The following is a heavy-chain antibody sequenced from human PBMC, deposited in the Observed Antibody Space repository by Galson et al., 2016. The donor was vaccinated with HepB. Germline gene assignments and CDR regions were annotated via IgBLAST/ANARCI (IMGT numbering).Heavy chain of an antibody. Sequence: SVKVSCKASGDTFSNYAITWVRQAPGQGLEWMGRIIPFLGIAKYAQRFQDRVTITADKSTSTVCMEVNSLRSEDTAVYYCARVDCSGNACYLNYWGQGTLVSVSS. J-gene: IGHJ4*02. CDR2: IIPFLGIA. D-gene: IGHD2-2*01. CDR1: GDTFSNYA. V-gene: IGHV1-69*04. CDR3: ARVDCSGNACYLNY.